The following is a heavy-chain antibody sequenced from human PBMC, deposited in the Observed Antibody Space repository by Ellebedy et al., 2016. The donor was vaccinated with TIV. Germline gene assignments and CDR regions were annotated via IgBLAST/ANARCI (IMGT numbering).Heavy chain of an antibody. CDR1: GFTFSQYD. D-gene: IGHD6-19*01. CDR2: IGTAGDT. J-gene: IGHJ6*02. V-gene: IGHV3-13*01. Sequence: GGSLRLXXAASGFTFSQYDMHWVRQVTGKGLEWVSVIGTAGDTYYSGSVKGRFTISRENAKNSLYLQMNSLTAGDTAVYYCARGPRAGAPFYYYGMDVWGQGTTVTVSS. CDR3: ARGPRAGAPFYYYGMDV.